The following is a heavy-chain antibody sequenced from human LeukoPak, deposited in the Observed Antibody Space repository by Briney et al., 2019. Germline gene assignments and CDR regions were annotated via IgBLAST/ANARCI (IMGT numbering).Heavy chain of an antibody. V-gene: IGHV4-30-4*07. CDR1: GGSISSGGYS. CDR3: ARERGNPNEDYYYYYYMDV. Sequence: SETLSLTCAVSGGSISSGGYSWSWIRQPPGKGLEWIGYIYYGGSTYYNPSLKSRVTISVDTSKNQFSLKLSSVTAADTAVYYCARERGNPNEDYYYYYYMDVWGKGTTVTVSS. J-gene: IGHJ6*03. D-gene: IGHD4-23*01. CDR2: IYYGGST.